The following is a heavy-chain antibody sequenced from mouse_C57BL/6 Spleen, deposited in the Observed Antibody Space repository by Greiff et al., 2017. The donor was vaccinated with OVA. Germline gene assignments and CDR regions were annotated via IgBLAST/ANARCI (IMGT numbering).Heavy chain of an antibody. J-gene: IGHJ3*01. CDR3: ARESDYGRAWFAY. CDR1: GYTFTDYY. CDR2: IFPGSGST. D-gene: IGHD2-4*01. Sequence: QVQLQQSGPELVKPGASVKISCKASGYTFTDYYINWVKQRPGQGLEWIGWIFPGSGSTYYNEKFKGKATLTVDKSSSTAYMLLSSLTSEDSAVYVCARESDYGRAWFAYWGQGTLVTVSA. V-gene: IGHV1-75*01.